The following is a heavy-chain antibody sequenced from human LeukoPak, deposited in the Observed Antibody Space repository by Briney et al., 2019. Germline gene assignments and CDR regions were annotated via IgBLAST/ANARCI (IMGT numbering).Heavy chain of an antibody. CDR2: IKSKTDGGTT. CDR1: GFTFSNAW. D-gene: IGHD3-10*01. V-gene: IGHV3-15*01. CDR3: PTHSGLMARAFDI. J-gene: IGHJ3*02. Sequence: GGSLRLSCAASGFTFSNAWMSWVRQAPGKGLEWVGRIKSKTDGGTTDYAAPVKGRFTISRDDSKNTLYLQMNSLKTEDTAVYYCPTHSGLMARAFDIWGQGTMVTVSS.